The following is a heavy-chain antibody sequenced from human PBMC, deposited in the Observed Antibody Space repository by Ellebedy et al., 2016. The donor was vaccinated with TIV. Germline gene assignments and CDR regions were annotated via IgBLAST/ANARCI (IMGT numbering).Heavy chain of an antibody. Sequence: SLKISCAASGFTFCDYSMPWLRQEAVKGLEWVSGIRWNSDSIGYADSVKGRFTISRDNAKNSLYLQMNSLRAEDTALYFCANVTVSHYWGQGTLVTVSS. D-gene: IGHD1-14*01. J-gene: IGHJ4*02. CDR2: IRWNSDSI. CDR1: GFTFCDYS. V-gene: IGHV3-9*01. CDR3: ANVTVSHY.